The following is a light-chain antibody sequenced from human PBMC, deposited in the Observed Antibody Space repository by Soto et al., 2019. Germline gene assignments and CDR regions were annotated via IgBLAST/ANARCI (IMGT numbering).Light chain of an antibody. CDR3: QKYNSAPFT. V-gene: IGKV1-27*01. Sequence: DIQMTQSPSSQSASVGDRVTITYQASQGISNYLAWYQQKPGKVTKSLIYAASTLQSGVPSRFSGSGSGTDFTLTISSLQPEDVATYYCQKYNSAPFTFGPGTKVDIK. CDR1: QGISNY. J-gene: IGKJ3*01. CDR2: AAS.